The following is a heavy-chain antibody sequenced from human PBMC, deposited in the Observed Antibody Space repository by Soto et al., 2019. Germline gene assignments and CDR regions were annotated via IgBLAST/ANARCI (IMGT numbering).Heavy chain of an antibody. CDR3: ARLGGNSSNQN. J-gene: IGHJ4*02. CDR2: IYYSGST. CDR1: GGSISSSSYY. V-gene: IGHV4-39*01. D-gene: IGHD6-13*01. Sequence: QLQLQESGPGLVKPSETLSLTCTVSGGSISSSSYYWGWIRQPPGKGLEWIGSIYYSGSTYYNPSLKSRVTISVDTSKNQFSLKLSSVTAADTAVYYCARLGGNSSNQNWGQGTLVTVSS.